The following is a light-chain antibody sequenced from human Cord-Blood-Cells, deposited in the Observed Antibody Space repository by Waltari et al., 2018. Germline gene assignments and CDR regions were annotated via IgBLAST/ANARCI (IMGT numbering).Light chain of an antibody. CDR2: DAS. J-gene: IGKJ4*01. CDR1: QSVSSY. CDR3: ETSSNWPRN. Sequence: ALTQSPATLSLSPGETATLSCRASQSVSSYLAWYQQKHGQAPRLLIYDASNSDTGTPARFSGSASEKDVTLTSSYPDPKDFAVYDCETSSNWPRNFDGGTKVEMK. V-gene: IGKV3-11*01.